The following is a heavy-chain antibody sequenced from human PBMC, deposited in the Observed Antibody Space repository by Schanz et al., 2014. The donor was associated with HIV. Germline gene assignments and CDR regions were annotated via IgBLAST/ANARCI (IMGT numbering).Heavy chain of an antibody. D-gene: IGHD6-19*01. V-gene: IGHV3-30*03. Sequence: QVQLVESGGGVVQPGRSLRLSCAASGFTFSSYGMHWVRQAPGKGLEWVAVISYDGSNKYYADSVKGRFTISRDNSKNTLYLQMNSLRAEDTAVYYCARASGWRSFDYWGQGTLVTVSS. CDR3: ARASGWRSFDY. CDR2: ISYDGSNK. J-gene: IGHJ4*02. CDR1: GFTFSSYG.